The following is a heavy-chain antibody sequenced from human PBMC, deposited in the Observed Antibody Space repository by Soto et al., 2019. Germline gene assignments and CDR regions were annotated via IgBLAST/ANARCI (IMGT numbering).Heavy chain of an antibody. Sequence: GGSLRLSCAASGFTFSSYAMSWVRQAPGKGLEWVSAISGSGGSTYYADSVKGRFTISRDNSKNTLYLQMNSLRAEDTAVYYCAKDGGGAVAGTDFDYWGQGAQVTVSS. CDR3: AKDGGGAVAGTDFDY. CDR2: ISGSGGST. D-gene: IGHD6-19*01. CDR1: GFTFSSYA. J-gene: IGHJ4*02. V-gene: IGHV3-23*01.